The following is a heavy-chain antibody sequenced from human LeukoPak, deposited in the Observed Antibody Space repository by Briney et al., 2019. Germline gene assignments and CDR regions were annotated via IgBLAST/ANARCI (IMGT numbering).Heavy chain of an antibody. D-gene: IGHD3-3*01. CDR3: AKDFRHYDFWSGYSRDDTFDI. J-gene: IGHJ3*02. Sequence: GGSLRLSCAASGFTFSSYGMHWVRQAPGKGLEWVAFIRYDGSNKYYADSVKGRFTISRDNSTNTLYLQMNSLRAEDTAVYYCAKDFRHYDFWSGYSRDDTFDIWGQGTMVTVSS. CDR1: GFTFSSYG. CDR2: IRYDGSNK. V-gene: IGHV3-30*02.